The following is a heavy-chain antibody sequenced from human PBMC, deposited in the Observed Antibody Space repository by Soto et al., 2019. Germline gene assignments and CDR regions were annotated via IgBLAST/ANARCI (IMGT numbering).Heavy chain of an antibody. CDR1: GFTFSSYG. CDR2: ISYDGSNK. J-gene: IGHJ6*02. CDR3: AKGSQHLAGNYYYYGMDV. V-gene: IGHV3-30*18. D-gene: IGHD2-2*01. Sequence: PGGSRPSCAASGFTFSSYGMHWVSQAPGKVLEWVAVISYDGSNKYYADSVKGRFTISRDNSKNTLYLQMNSLRAEDTAVYYCAKGSQHLAGNYYYYGMDVRGQGTTVTVSS.